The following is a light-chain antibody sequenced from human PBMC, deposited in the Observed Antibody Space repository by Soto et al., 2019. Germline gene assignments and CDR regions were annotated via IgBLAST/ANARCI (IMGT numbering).Light chain of an antibody. CDR2: DAS. J-gene: IGKJ1*01. CDR1: QSISSW. CDR3: QQYNSYWT. Sequence: DIQMTQSPSTLSASVGDRVTITCRASQSISSWLAWHQQKPGKAPKLLIYDASSLESGVPSRFRGSGSGTEFTLTISSLQPDDFATYYCQQYNSYWTFGQGTKVEIK. V-gene: IGKV1-5*01.